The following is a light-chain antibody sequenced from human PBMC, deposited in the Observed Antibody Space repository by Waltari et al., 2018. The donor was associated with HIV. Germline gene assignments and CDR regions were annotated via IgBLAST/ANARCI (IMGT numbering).Light chain of an antibody. Sequence: ILMTQSPAPLSVSPWARVPLSCRATRTLAGKLAWYQQKPGQPPRVLIYAASTRAAGIPDRFSGSGSETYFTLTISSLQSEDFGFYYCHQYNDWPTFGQGTKLEIK. V-gene: IGKV3-15*01. CDR2: AAS. J-gene: IGKJ2*01. CDR3: HQYNDWPT. CDR1: RTLAGK.